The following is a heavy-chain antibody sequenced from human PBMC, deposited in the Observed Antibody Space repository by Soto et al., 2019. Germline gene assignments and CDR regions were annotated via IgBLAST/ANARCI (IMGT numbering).Heavy chain of an antibody. V-gene: IGHV2-5*02. CDR1: GFSLSTSGVD. CDR3: AHRRASSSTYYFDY. J-gene: IGHJ4*02. D-gene: IGHD2-2*01. Sequence: QITLKESDPTLVKPTQTLTLTCTFSGFSLSTSGVDVGWIRQPPVKALERLALLYCDDDKSYSPSLKSRLTITQATSKNQVVLTMTTGDPVYTATSYCAHRRASSSTYYFDYWGQGTLVTFCS. CDR2: LYCDDDK.